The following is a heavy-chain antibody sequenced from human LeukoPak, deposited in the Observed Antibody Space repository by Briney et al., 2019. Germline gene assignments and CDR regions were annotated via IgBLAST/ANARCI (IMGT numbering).Heavy chain of an antibody. J-gene: IGHJ6*02. CDR3: ARNNGMDV. CDR2: VNRDGSET. CDR1: GFALSSHW. Sequence: GGSLRLSCAASGFALSSHWMTWVRQVPGRGPEWVANVNRDGSETYYLDSVKGRFTISKDNTKNSLYLQMNSLRAEDTALYHCARNNGMDVWGQGTTVIVSS. V-gene: IGHV3-7*03.